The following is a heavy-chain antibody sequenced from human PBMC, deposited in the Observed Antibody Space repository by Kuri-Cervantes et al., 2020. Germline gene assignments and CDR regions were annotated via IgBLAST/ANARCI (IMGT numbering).Heavy chain of an antibody. CDR2: IYHSGST. D-gene: IGHD6-6*01. J-gene: IGHJ4*02. CDR1: GYCISSGYY. CDR3: ARGVGSYSSSPRIDYTFDY. Sequence: SATLSLSCSVSGYCISSGYYWGWIRQPPGKGLEWIGDIYHSGSTYYNPSLKSRVTISVDKSKNQFSLKLSSVTAADTAVYYCARGVGSYSSSPRIDYTFDYWGQGTLVTVSS. V-gene: IGHV4-38-2*02.